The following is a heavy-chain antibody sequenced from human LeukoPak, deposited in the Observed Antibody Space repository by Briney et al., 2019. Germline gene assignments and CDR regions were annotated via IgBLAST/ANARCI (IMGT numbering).Heavy chain of an antibody. Sequence: ASVKVSCKASGYSFTSYDINWVRQATGQGLEWIGWMNPNSGDADYTQKFKDRVTFTRDTSTRTAYMEVNSLGSEDTAVYYCARSNFGGNVHFDYWGQGTLVTVSS. CDR1: GYSFTSYD. CDR2: MNPNSGDA. D-gene: IGHD4-23*01. CDR3: ARSNFGGNVHFDY. V-gene: IGHV1-8*02. J-gene: IGHJ4*02.